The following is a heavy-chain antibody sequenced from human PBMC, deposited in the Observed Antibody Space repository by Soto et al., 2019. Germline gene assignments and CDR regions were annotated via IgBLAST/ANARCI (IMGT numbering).Heavy chain of an antibody. J-gene: IGHJ3*02. CDR2: IRSKANSYAT. CDR3: TSSWNYPAFDI. V-gene: IGHV3-73*01. Sequence: GSLRLSCAASGFTFSGSAMHWVRQASGKVLEWVGRIRSKANSYATAYAASVKGSFTISRDDSKNTAYLQMNSLKTEDTAVYYCTSSWNYPAFDIWGQGTMVTVSS. D-gene: IGHD1-7*01. CDR1: GFTFSGSA.